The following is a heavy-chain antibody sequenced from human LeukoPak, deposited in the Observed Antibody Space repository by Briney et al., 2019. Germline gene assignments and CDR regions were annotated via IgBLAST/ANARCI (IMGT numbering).Heavy chain of an antibody. CDR3: ARVYSSSSGKNAFDI. CDR2: MKQDGSEK. Sequence: PGGSLRLSCAASGFTFSNYNMNWVRQAPGKGLEWVANMKQDGSEKDHVDSVEGRFTISRDNAKNLLYLQMNSLRAEDTAVYYCARVYSSSSGKNAFDIWGQGTRVTVSS. D-gene: IGHD6-6*01. CDR1: GFTFSNYN. J-gene: IGHJ3*02. V-gene: IGHV3-7*03.